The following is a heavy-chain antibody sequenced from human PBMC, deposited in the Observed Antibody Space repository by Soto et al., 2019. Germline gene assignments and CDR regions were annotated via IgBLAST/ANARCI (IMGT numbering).Heavy chain of an antibody. Sequence: QVQLVESGGGVVQPGRSLRLSCAASGFTFSSYGMHWVRQAPGKGLEWVAVIWYDGSNKYYADSVKGRFTISRDNSKNTLYLQMNSLRAEDTAVYYCARDGYSSSWWAHGENWFDPWGQGTLVTVSS. CDR3: ARDGYSSSWWAHGENWFDP. CDR1: GFTFSSYG. V-gene: IGHV3-33*01. CDR2: IWYDGSNK. D-gene: IGHD6-13*01. J-gene: IGHJ5*02.